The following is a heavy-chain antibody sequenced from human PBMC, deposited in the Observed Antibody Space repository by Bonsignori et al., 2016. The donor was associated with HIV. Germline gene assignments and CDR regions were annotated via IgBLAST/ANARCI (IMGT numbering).Heavy chain of an antibody. Sequence: EVQLVESGGGLVKPGGSLRLSCAASGFTFRTYSMNWVRQAPGKGLEWVSYISGSGNTTSYRESVKGRFTISRDNAKDALFLEMNSLRSEDTAAYFCVRDLRKWLVFDFWGQGVLVTVS. D-gene: IGHD6-19*01. CDR2: ISGSGNTT. V-gene: IGHV3-21*05. CDR3: VRDLRKWLVFDF. J-gene: IGHJ4*02. CDR1: GFTFRTYS.